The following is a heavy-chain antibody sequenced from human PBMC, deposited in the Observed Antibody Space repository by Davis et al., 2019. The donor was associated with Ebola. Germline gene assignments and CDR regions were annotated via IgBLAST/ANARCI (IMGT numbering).Heavy chain of an antibody. CDR1: GGSISSYY. J-gene: IGHJ6*02. V-gene: IGHV4-59*01. Sequence: SETLSPTCTVPGGSISSYYWSWIRQPQGKGLEWIGHLYYSGSTNYNPSLKSRVTISLDTSKNQFSLKLSSVTAADTAVYYCARRLYYYGMDLWGQGTTVTVSS. CDR2: LYYSGST. CDR3: ARRLYYYGMDL.